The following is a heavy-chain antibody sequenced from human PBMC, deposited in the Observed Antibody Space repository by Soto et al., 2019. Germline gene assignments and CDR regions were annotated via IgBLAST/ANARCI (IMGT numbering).Heavy chain of an antibody. CDR2: MNPNNGNT. Sequence: QVQLVQSGAEVKKPGASVKVSCKASGYTFTSYDINWVRQATGQGLEWMGWMNPNNGNTGYAQKCEGDVPMTRTTSISTAYMQLSSLRSQDAAVYYGARTLYGDNVDCWGQGTLVTVSS. V-gene: IGHV1-8*01. J-gene: IGHJ4*02. D-gene: IGHD4-17*01. CDR1: GYTFTSYD. CDR3: ARTLYGDNVDC.